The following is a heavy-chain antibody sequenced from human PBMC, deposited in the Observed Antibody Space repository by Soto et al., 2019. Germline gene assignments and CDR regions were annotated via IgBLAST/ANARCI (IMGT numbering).Heavy chain of an antibody. J-gene: IGHJ4*02. D-gene: IGHD3-9*01. V-gene: IGHV1-69*06. Sequence: SVKVSCKASGGTFSSYAISWVRQAPGQGLEWMGGIIPIFGTANYAQKFQGRVTITADKSTSTAYMELSSLRSEDTAVYYCARELDDILTGYHYWGQGTLVTVSS. CDR1: GGTFSSYA. CDR3: ARELDDILTGYHY. CDR2: IIPIFGTA.